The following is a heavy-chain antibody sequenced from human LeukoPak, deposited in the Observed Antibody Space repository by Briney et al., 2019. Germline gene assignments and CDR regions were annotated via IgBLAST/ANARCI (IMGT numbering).Heavy chain of an antibody. Sequence: SETLSLTCTVSGGSINNSYWTWIRQPPGKGLEWIGHIYYSGSTNYNPSLKSRVTISVETSKNEFSLKLRSVTAADTAVYYCARVTGYRIEDYFDYWGQGTLVTVSS. D-gene: IGHD6-13*01. V-gene: IGHV4-59*01. CDR3: ARVTGYRIEDYFDY. J-gene: IGHJ4*02. CDR1: GGSINNSY. CDR2: IYYSGST.